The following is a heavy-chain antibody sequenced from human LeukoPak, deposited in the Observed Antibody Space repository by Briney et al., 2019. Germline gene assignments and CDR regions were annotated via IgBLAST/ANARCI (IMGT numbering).Heavy chain of an antibody. V-gene: IGHV3-30*03. CDR3: AGGLLGCRGGSCYPTDY. Sequence: GGSLRLSCAASGFTFSTYGMHWVRQAPGKGLEWVAVISDDGVNKYYIDSVKGRFTISRDNSKNTLYLQMNSLRDEDTAVYYCAGGLLGCRGGSCYPTDYWGPGTLVTVSS. CDR1: GFTFSTYG. CDR2: ISDDGVNK. D-gene: IGHD2-15*01. J-gene: IGHJ4*02.